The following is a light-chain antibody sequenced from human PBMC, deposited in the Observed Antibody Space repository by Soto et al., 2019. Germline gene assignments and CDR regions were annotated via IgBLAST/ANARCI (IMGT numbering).Light chain of an antibody. J-gene: IGKJ1*01. CDR3: QHYNSYSEA. Sequence: DIQMTQSPSTLSASVGDRVTITCRASQSISSWLAWYQRKPGKAPKLLIYKVSSLEGGVPSRFSGSWYGTEFTLTISGLQSDDFATYYCQHYNSYSEAFGQGTKVDIK. CDR2: KVS. CDR1: QSISSW. V-gene: IGKV1-5*03.